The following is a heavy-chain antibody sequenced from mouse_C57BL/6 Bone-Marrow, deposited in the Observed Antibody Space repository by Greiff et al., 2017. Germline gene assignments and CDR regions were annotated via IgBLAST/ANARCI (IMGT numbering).Heavy chain of an antibody. CDR2: ISSGGSYT. D-gene: IGHD1-1*01. V-gene: IGHV5-6*01. CDR1: GFTFSSYG. Sequence: EVKVVESGGDLVKPGGSLKLSCAASGFTFSSYGMSWVRQTPDKRLEWVATISSGGSYTYYPDSVKGRFTISRDNAKNTLYLQMSSLKSEDTAMYYCASYYYGSKGYDVWGTGTTVTVSS. J-gene: IGHJ1*03. CDR3: ASYYYGSKGYDV.